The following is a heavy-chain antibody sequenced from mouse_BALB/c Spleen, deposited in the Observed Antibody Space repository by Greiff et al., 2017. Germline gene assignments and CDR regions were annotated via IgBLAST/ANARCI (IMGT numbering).Heavy chain of an antibody. CDR2: ISSGSSTI. CDR1: GFTFSSFG. Sequence: VQVVESGGGLVQPGGSRKLSCAASGFTFSSFGMHWVRQAPEKGLEWVAYISSGSSTIYYADTVKGRFTISRDNPKNTLFLQMTSLRSEDTAMYYCAREEGYWGQGTSVTVSS. J-gene: IGHJ4*01. V-gene: IGHV5-17*02. CDR3: AREEGY.